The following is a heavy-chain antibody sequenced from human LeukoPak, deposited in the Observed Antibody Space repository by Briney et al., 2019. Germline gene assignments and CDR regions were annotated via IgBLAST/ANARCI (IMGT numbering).Heavy chain of an antibody. V-gene: IGHV3-33*01. J-gene: IGHJ4*02. D-gene: IGHD2-2*01. CDR3: ARLEGVVPAAMDY. CDR2: IWYDGSNK. Sequence: GRSLRLSCAASGFTFSSYGMHRVRQAPGKGLEWVAVIWYDGSNKYYADSVKGRFTISRDNSKNTLYLQMNSLRAEDTAVYYCARLEGVVPAAMDYWGQGTLVTVSS. CDR1: GFTFSSYG.